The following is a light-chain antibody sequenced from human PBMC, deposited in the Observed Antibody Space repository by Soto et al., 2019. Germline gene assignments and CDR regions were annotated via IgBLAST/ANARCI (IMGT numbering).Light chain of an antibody. CDR2: KAS. V-gene: IGKV1-5*03. CDR1: QSISSW. Sequence: DIQMTQSPSTLSASVGDRVTITCRASQSISSWLAWYQQKPGKAPKLLIYKASSLESGVPSRFSGSGSGTEFTLTISSLQPDDFATSYCQQYTSYSRTFGQGTKVEVK. CDR3: QQYTSYSRT. J-gene: IGKJ1*01.